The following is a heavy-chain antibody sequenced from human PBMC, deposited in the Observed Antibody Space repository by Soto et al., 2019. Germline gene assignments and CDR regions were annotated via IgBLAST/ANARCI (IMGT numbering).Heavy chain of an antibody. CDR2: IRSKTYGGTT. CDR1: GFTFGDYA. V-gene: IGHV3-49*03. J-gene: IGHJ6*02. D-gene: IGHD6-6*01. Sequence: GGSLRLSCTASGFTFGDYAMSWFRQAPGEGLEWGGFIRSKTYGGTTEYAASVKGRFTISRDDSKIIAYLQMNSLKTEDTAVYYCTRDRFRYSSSSCYGMDVWGQGTTVTVSS. CDR3: TRDRFRYSSSSCYGMDV.